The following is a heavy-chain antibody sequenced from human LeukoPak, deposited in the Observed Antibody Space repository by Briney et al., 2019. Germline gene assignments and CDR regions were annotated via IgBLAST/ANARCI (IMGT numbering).Heavy chain of an antibody. V-gene: IGHV1-8*03. CDR3: ARFRYSSSGGLEY. J-gene: IGHJ4*02. Sequence: ASVKVSRKASGYTFTSYDINWVRQATGQGLEWMGWMNPNSGNTGYAQKFQGRITITRNTSISTAYMELSSLRSEDTAVYYCARFRYSSSGGLEYWGQGTLVTVSS. CDR2: MNPNSGNT. D-gene: IGHD6-6*01. CDR1: GYTFTSYD.